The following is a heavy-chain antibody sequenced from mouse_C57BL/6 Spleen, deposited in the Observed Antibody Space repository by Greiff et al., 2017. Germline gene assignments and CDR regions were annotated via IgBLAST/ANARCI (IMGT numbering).Heavy chain of an antibody. CDR2: IYPGDGDT. V-gene: IGHV1-82*01. D-gene: IGHD2-3*01. J-gene: IGHJ2*01. CDR3: ARGLYDGYSPFDY. CDR1: GYAFSSSW. Sequence: QVQLQQSGPELVKPGASVTISCKASGYAFSSSWMNWVKQRPGKGLEWIGRIYPGDGDTNYNGKFKGKATLTADKSSSTAYMQLSSLTSEDSAVYFCARGLYDGYSPFDYWGQGTTLTVSS.